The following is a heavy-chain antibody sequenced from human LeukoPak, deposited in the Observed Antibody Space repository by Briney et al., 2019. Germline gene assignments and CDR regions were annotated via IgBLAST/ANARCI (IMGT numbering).Heavy chain of an antibody. Sequence: PGASLRLSCAASGFTFSNYAMSWVRQAPGKGLEWVSAITGSGGSTYYADSVKGRFTISRDNSKNTLYLQMNSLRAEDTAVYYCAKSIQLWLYWGQGTLVTVSS. V-gene: IGHV3-23*01. J-gene: IGHJ4*02. CDR3: AKSIQLWLY. CDR2: ITGSGGST. CDR1: GFTFSNYA. D-gene: IGHD5-18*01.